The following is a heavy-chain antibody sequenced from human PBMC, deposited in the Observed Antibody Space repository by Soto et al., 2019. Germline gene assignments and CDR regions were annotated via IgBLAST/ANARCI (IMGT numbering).Heavy chain of an antibody. D-gene: IGHD1-1*01. CDR2: ISPSGSPL. CDR1: GFTFSDHC. J-gene: IGHJ4*02. V-gene: IGHV3-11*01. CDR3: TRDPDTTSKIDH. Sequence: GSLRLSCTASGFTFSDHCMGWIRQAPGKGLEWVSYISPSGSPLYYADSVRGRFTIFRDNAKNSLYLQMSSLRAEDTALYYCTRDPDTTSKIDHWGQGTQVTVSS.